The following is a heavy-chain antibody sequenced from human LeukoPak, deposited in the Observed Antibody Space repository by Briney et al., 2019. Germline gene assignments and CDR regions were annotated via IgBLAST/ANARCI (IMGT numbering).Heavy chain of an antibody. CDR1: GGSFSGYY. V-gene: IGHV4-34*01. CDR2: IYYSGST. CDR3: ARSTDGTTSSGWYVDY. Sequence: SETPSLNCAVYGGSFSGYYWSWIRQPPGKGLEWIGTIYYSGSTYYNPSLKSRVTISIDTSKNQFSLRLSSVTAADTAVFYCARSTDGTTSSGWYVDYWGQGTLVTVSS. J-gene: IGHJ4*02. D-gene: IGHD6-19*01.